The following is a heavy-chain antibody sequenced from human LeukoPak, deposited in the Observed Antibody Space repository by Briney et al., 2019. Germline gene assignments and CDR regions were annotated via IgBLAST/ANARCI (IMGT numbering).Heavy chain of an antibody. CDR1: GFTFSSYS. J-gene: IGHJ4*02. Sequence: GGSLRLSCAASGFTFSSYSMNWVRQPPGKGLEWVSYISSSGRTMFYADSVKGRFTISRDNSKNTLYLQMNSLRGEDTAVYYCAKDSLRERIVGSTTRGVNDYWGQGTLVTVSS. CDR3: AKDSLRERIVGSTTRGVNDY. V-gene: IGHV3-48*01. CDR2: ISSSGRTM. D-gene: IGHD1-26*01.